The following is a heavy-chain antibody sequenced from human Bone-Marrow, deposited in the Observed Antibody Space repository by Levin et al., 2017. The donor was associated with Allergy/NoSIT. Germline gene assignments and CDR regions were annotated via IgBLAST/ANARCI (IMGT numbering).Heavy chain of an antibody. CDR1: RFTFSSYS. J-gene: IGHJ4*02. V-gene: IGHV3-48*02. D-gene: IGHD2-2*01. Sequence: PGGSLRLSCAVSRFTFSSYSMNWVRQAPGRGLEWVSYISRSSSTITYADSVKGRFTISRDNAKNSLYLQMNSLRDEETAVYYCARPDCSGTSCYYFFDTCGQVTLVTVSS. CDR3: ARPDCSGTSCYYFFDT. CDR2: ISRSSSTI.